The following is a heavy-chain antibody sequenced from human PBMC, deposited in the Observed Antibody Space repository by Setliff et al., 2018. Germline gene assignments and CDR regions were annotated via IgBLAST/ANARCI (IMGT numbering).Heavy chain of an antibody. Sequence: SETLSLTCAVSGGSISSGDASWSWVRQPPGRGLEWIGYIYHSGSTYYNPSLKSRVTISVDTSKNQFSLKLSSVTAADTAVYYCARLDSSSRVDYWGQGTLVTVSS. D-gene: IGHD6-13*01. CDR3: ARLDSSSRVDY. CDR1: GGSISSGDAS. J-gene: IGHJ4*02. V-gene: IGHV4-30-2*01. CDR2: IYHSGST.